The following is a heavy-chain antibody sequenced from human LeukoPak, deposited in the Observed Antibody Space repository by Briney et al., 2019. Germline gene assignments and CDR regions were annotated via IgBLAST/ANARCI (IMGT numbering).Heavy chain of an antibody. D-gene: IGHD4-17*01. CDR1: GYSISSGYY. CDR3: ARQYYGDYSWFDP. Sequence: SETLSLTCTVSGYSISSGYYWGWIRQPPGKGLEWIGSIYHSGSTYYNPSLKSRVTISVDTSKNQFSLKLSSVTAADTAVYYCARQYYGDYSWFDPWGQGTLVTVSS. CDR2: IYHSGST. V-gene: IGHV4-38-2*02. J-gene: IGHJ5*02.